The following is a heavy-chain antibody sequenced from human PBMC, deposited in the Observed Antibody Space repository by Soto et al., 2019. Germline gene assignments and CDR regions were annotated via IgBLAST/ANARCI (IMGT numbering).Heavy chain of an antibody. Sequence: GGSLRLSCAASGFTFSSYAMHWVRQAPGEGQGLRRGLVWVSRINSDGTSTNYADSVKGRFTISRDNAKNTLYLQMNSLRGEDTAMYYCARDIDSSGWGQGTLVTVSS. J-gene: IGHJ4*02. D-gene: IGHD3-22*01. CDR3: ARDIDSSG. CDR2: INSDGTST. V-gene: IGHV3-74*01. CDR1: GFTFSSYA.